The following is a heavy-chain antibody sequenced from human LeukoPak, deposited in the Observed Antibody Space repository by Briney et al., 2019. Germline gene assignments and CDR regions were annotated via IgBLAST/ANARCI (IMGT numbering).Heavy chain of an antibody. D-gene: IGHD6-13*01. CDR2: ISGSGGST. Sequence: GGSLRLSCAASGFTFSSYAMSWVRQAPGKGLEWVSAISGSGGSTYYADSVKGRFTISRDNSKNTLYLQMNSLRAEDTAVYYCARGYSSPIYYYYYYMDVWGKGTTVTVSS. CDR1: GFTFSSYA. V-gene: IGHV3-23*01. CDR3: ARGYSSPIYYYYYYMDV. J-gene: IGHJ6*03.